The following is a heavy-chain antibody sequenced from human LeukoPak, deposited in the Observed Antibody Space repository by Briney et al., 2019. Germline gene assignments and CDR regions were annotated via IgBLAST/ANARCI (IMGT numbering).Heavy chain of an antibody. Sequence: GGSLRFSCAASGFTFSSYSMNWVRQAPGKGLEWVSSISSSSSYIYYADSVRGRFTISRDNAKNSLYLQMNSLRAEDTAVYYCASNPYCSSTSCYGVNYYYYYGMDVWGQGTTVTVSS. CDR1: GFTFSSYS. CDR3: ASNPYCSSTSCYGVNYYYYYGMDV. CDR2: ISSSSSYI. D-gene: IGHD2-2*01. V-gene: IGHV3-21*01. J-gene: IGHJ6*02.